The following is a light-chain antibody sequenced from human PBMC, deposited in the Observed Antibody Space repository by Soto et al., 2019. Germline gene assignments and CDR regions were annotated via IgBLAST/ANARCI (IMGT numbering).Light chain of an antibody. CDR2: EVT. Sequence: QSALTQPASVSGSPGQSITISCTGTSSDIGGHDYVSWYQHFPGKAPKLILYEVTQRPSGISPRFSGSKSGNTASLTISGRQSEDEADYYCSSYTTTATLLFGGGTKLTVL. V-gene: IGLV2-14*01. CDR3: SSYTTTATLL. CDR1: SSDIGGHDY. J-gene: IGLJ3*02.